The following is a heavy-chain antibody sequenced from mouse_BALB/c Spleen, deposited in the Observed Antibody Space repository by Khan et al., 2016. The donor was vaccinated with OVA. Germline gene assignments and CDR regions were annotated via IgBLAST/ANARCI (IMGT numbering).Heavy chain of an antibody. D-gene: IGHD2-14*01. CDR3: ARSGYDYFAY. V-gene: IGHV1-80*01. CDR1: GYAFSNYW. CDR2: IYPGDGDT. Sequence: QVQLQQSGAELVRPGSSVKISCKASGYAFSNYWMNWVKQRPGQGLEWIGQIYPGDGDTSFNGKFRGKATLTADKSSSTAYMQLSSLTSEDSGVYFCARSGYDYFAYWGQGTLGTVSA. J-gene: IGHJ3*01.